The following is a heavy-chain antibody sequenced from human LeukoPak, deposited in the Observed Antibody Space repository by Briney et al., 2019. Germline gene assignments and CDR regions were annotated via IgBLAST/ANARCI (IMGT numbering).Heavy chain of an antibody. V-gene: IGHV3-48*01. J-gene: IGHJ4*02. CDR3: ARSGPVTAAAAHFDY. CDR1: GFTFSSYS. CDR2: ISSSSSTI. D-gene: IGHD6-13*01. Sequence: GGSLRLSCAASGFTFSSYSMNWVRQAPGKGLEWVSYISSSSSTIYYADSVKGRFTISRDNAKNSLYLQMNSLRAEDTAVYYCARSGPVTAAAAHFDYWGQGTLVTVSS.